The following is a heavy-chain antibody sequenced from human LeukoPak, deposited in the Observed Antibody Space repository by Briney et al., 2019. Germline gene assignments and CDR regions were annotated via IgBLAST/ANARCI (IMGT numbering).Heavy chain of an antibody. CDR3: ARFRDTRFFDY. CDR1: GFTFSSYS. V-gene: IGHV3-48*01. D-gene: IGHD2-2*02. Sequence: GGSLRLSCAASGFTFSSYSMNWVRQAPGKGLEWVSYISSSSSTIYYADSVKGRFTISRDSAKNSLYLQMNSLRAEDTAVYYCARFRDTRFFDYWGQGTLVTVSS. J-gene: IGHJ4*02. CDR2: ISSSSSTI.